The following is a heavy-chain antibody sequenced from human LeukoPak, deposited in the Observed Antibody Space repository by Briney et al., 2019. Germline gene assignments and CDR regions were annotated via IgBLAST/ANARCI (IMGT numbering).Heavy chain of an antibody. CDR2: IYYSGST. CDR3: ARERTSTYYYDSSGYSSDAFDI. CDR1: GGSISSYY. Sequence: SETLSLTCTVSGGSISSYYWSWIRQPPGKGLEWIGYIYYSGSTNYNPSLKSRVTISVDTSTNQFSLKLSSVTAADTAVYYCARERTSTYYYDSSGYSSDAFDIWGQGTMVTVSS. D-gene: IGHD3-22*01. V-gene: IGHV4-59*01. J-gene: IGHJ3*02.